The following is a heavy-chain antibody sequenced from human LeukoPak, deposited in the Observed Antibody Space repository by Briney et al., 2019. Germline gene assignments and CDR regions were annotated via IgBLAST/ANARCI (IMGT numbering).Heavy chain of an antibody. CDR3: AKGLVADGHDVFDI. D-gene: IGHD6-13*01. Sequence: GGSLRLSCATSGFPFSSYDMNWVRRAPGKGLEWVSVISTSGARTYYADSVKGRFTISRDNSKNTLYLQMNSLRAEDTAIYYCAKGLVADGHDVFDIWGQGTMVTVSS. CDR2: ISTSGART. CDR1: GFPFSSYD. J-gene: IGHJ3*02. V-gene: IGHV3-23*01.